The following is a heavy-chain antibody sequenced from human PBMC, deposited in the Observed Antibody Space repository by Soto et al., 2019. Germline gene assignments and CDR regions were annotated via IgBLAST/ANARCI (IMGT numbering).Heavy chain of an antibody. CDR1: GFTFSGSA. Sequence: GGSLRLSCAASGFTFSGSAMHWVRQASGKGLEWVGRIRSKANSYATAYAASVKGRFTISRDDSKNTAYLQMNSLKTEDTAVYYCTRRMRSSSGNSDYYYGMDVWGQGTTVTVSS. D-gene: IGHD6-13*01. J-gene: IGHJ6*02. V-gene: IGHV3-73*01. CDR3: TRRMRSSSGNSDYYYGMDV. CDR2: IRSKANSYAT.